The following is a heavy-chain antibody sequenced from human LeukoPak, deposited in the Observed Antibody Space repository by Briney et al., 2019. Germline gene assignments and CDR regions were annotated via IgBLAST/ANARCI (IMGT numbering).Heavy chain of an antibody. Sequence: SETLSLTCTVSGGSISSSSYYWGWIRQPPGKGLEWIGSIYYSGSTYYNLSLKSRVTISVDTSKNQFSLKLSSVTAADTAVYYCARQARWFDPWGQGTLVTVSS. CDR2: IYYSGST. V-gene: IGHV4-39*01. CDR1: GGSISSSSYY. J-gene: IGHJ5*02. CDR3: ARQARWFDP.